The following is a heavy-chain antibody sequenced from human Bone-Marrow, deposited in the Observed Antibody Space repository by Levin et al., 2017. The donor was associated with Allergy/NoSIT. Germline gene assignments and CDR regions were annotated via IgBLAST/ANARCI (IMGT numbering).Heavy chain of an antibody. D-gene: IGHD1-1*01. V-gene: IGHV1-2*06. CDR1: GYTFTNYY. Sequence: ASVKVSCKASGYTFTNYYIHWVRQAPGQGLEWMGRINPNSGGTNYAQMFQGRVTMARDTSISTAYMELSSLRSGDTAVYFCARDRTHNWDSNLSWYFDLWGRGTLVSVSS. J-gene: IGHJ2*01. CDR2: INPNSGGT. CDR3: ARDRTHNWDSNLSWYFDL.